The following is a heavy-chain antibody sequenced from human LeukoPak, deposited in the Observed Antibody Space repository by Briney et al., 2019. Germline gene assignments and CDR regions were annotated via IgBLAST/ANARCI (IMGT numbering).Heavy chain of an antibody. J-gene: IGHJ6*03. Sequence: SGTLSLTCSVSGGSIGSHYWTWIRQPPGEGLEWIGYIYYSGSADYNPSLRSRVTISVDTSKNQFSLKLSSVTTADTAVYYCARGPQTADLYPPYYYYYMDIWGKGTTVTVSS. CDR1: GGSIGSHY. CDR3: ARGPQTADLYPPYYYYYMDI. CDR2: IYYSGSA. D-gene: IGHD2-2*02. V-gene: IGHV4-59*11.